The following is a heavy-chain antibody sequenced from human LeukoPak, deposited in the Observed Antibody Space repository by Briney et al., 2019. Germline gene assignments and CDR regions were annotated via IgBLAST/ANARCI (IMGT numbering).Heavy chain of an antibody. J-gene: IGHJ2*01. CDR1: GGTFSGYY. V-gene: IGHV4-34*01. D-gene: IGHD3-9*01. Sequence: SETLSLTCAVYGGTFSGYYWSWIRQPPGKRLEWVGESNDSGGTNYNPSLKSRVTISADKSKNQVSLKLTSVTAADTAVYYCARLLPQFDWLLSGNWYFDLWGRGTLVTVSS. CDR3: ARLLPQFDWLLSGNWYFDL. CDR2: SNDSGGT.